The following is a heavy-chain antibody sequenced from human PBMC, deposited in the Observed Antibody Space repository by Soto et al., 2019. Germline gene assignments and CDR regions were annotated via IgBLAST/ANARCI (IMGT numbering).Heavy chain of an antibody. Sequence: EEQLVESGGGLVQPGGSLRLSCAASGFTFSSYWMHWVRQAPGKGQVWVSRINPGWSITAYADSVKGRFTISRDNAKNTLYLQMNSLRGDDTAVYYCARVPTGKYGVWNYWGQGTLVTVSS. CDR1: GFTFSSYW. D-gene: IGHD2-8*01. V-gene: IGHV3-74*01. J-gene: IGHJ4*02. CDR3: ARVPTGKYGVWNY. CDR2: INPGWSIT.